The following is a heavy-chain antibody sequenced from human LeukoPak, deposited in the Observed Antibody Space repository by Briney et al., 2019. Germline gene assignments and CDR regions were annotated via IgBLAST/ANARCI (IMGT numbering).Heavy chain of an antibody. CDR2: INHSGST. J-gene: IGHJ5*02. V-gene: IGHV4-34*01. D-gene: IGHD6-19*01. CDR3: ARGSPVAGTENWFDP. Sequence: SETLSLTCAVYGGSFSGYYWSSIRQPPGKGLEWIGEINHSGSTNYNPSLKSRVTISVDTSKNQFSLKLSSVTAADTAVYYCARGSPVAGTENWFDPWGQGTLVTVSS. CDR1: GGSFSGYY.